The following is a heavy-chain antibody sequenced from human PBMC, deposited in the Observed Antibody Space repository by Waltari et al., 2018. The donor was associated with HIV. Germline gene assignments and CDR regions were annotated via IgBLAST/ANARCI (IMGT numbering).Heavy chain of an antibody. Sequence: QVQLQESGPGLVKPSQTLSLTCTVSGGSISSGAYSWTWIRQPPGKGLEWIGYISYSGSTYYNPSLKSRVTISVDTSKNQFSLKLSSVTAADTAVYYCARAADGYPLNRFDPWGQGTLVTVSS. CDR3: ARAADGYPLNRFDP. J-gene: IGHJ5*02. V-gene: IGHV4-30-4*01. CDR1: GGSISSGAYS. D-gene: IGHD5-18*01. CDR2: ISYSGST.